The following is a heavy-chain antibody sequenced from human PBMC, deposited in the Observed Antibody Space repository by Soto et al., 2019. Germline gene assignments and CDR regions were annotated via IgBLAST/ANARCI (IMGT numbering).Heavy chain of an antibody. Sequence: QVQLVQSGAEVKKPGSSVKVSCKASGGTFSSYAISWVRQAPGQGLEWMGGIIPIFGTANYAQKFQGRVTITADDSTSPAYMELSSLRSEDTAVYYCARSGTIFGVVGDARDYWGQGTLVTVSS. D-gene: IGHD3-3*01. CDR1: GGTFSSYA. CDR2: IIPIFGTA. J-gene: IGHJ4*02. CDR3: ARSGTIFGVVGDARDY. V-gene: IGHV1-69*01.